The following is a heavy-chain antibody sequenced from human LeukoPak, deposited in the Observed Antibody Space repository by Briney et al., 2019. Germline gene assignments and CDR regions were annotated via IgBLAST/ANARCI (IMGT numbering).Heavy chain of an antibody. D-gene: IGHD2-2*01. CDR2: ISGSGGST. Sequence: PGGSLRLSCAASGFTFSSYGMSWVRQAPGKGLEWVSAISGSGGSTYYADSVKGRFTISRDNSKNTLYLQMNTLRPEDTAVYYCAKTERDIVVVPDAIFDFWGQGTLVTVSS. CDR3: AKTERDIVVVPDAIFDF. J-gene: IGHJ4*02. CDR1: GFTFSSYG. V-gene: IGHV3-23*01.